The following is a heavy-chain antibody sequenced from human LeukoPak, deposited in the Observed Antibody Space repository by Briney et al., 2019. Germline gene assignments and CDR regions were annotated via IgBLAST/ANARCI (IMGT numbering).Heavy chain of an antibody. CDR2: ISSSGADR. CDR3: ARLITMVRGVLTYYFDY. J-gene: IGHJ4*02. CDR1: GFTFSSCS. V-gene: IGHV3-21*01. D-gene: IGHD3-10*01. Sequence: GGSLRLSCTASGFTFSSCSMNWVRQAPGKGLEWVSSISSSGADRYHADSVKGRFSISRDNAKNSLYLQMNSLRAEDTAVYYCARLITMVRGVLTYYFDYWGQGTLVTVSS.